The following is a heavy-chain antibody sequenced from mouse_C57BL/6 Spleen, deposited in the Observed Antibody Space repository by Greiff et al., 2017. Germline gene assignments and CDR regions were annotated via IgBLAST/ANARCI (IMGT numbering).Heavy chain of an antibody. CDR3: ARGYGSSPWFAY. Sequence: QVHVKQSGAELVKPGASVKMSCKASGYTFTTYPIEWMKQNHGKSLEWIGNFHPYNDDTKYNEKFKGKATLTVEKSSSTVYLELSRLTSDDSAVYDCARGYGSSPWFAYWGQGTLVTVSA. J-gene: IGHJ3*01. V-gene: IGHV1-47*01. D-gene: IGHD1-1*01. CDR2: FHPYNDDT. CDR1: GYTFTTYP.